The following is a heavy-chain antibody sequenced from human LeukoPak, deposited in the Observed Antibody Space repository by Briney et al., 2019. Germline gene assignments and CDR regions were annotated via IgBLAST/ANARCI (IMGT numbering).Heavy chain of an antibody. J-gene: IGHJ4*02. CDR2: ISSSSSTI. D-gene: IGHD2-2*01. V-gene: IGHV3-48*01. Sequence: QPGGSLRLSCAASGFTFNDYWMTWVRQAPGKGLEWVSYISSSSSTIYYADSVKGRFTISRDNAKNSLYLQMNSLRAEDTAVYYCARGDLGYCSSTSCPPFDYWGQGTLVTVSS. CDR3: ARGDLGYCSSTSCPPFDY. CDR1: GFTFNDYW.